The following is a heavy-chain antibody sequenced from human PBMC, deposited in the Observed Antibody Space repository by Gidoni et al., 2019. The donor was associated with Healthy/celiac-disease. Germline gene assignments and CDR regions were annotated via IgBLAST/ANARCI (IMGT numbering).Heavy chain of an antibody. CDR1: GYTFTSYA. Sequence: QVQLVQSGAEVKKPGASVTVSCKASGYTFTSYAMHWVRQAPGQRLEWIGWINAGNGNTKYSQKFQGRVTITRDTSASTAYMELSSLRSEDTAVYYCARPRGAAAGRFDYWGQGTLVTVSS. D-gene: IGHD6-13*01. CDR3: ARPRGAAAGRFDY. V-gene: IGHV1-3*01. CDR2: INAGNGNT. J-gene: IGHJ4*02.